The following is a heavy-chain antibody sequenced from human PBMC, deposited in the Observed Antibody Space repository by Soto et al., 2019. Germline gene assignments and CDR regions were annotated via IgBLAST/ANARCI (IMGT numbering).Heavy chain of an antibody. CDR2: INSDGSST. CDR1: GFTFSINW. D-gene: IGHD6-19*01. Sequence: SLRLSCAASGFTFSINWMHWVRQAPGQGLVWVSRINSDGSSTSYADSVKGRFTISRDNAKNTVYLQMNSLRVEDTAVYYCASPYMQSSGLYFSGLDVWGQGTRVTVSS. V-gene: IGHV3-74*01. CDR3: ASPYMQSSGLYFSGLDV. J-gene: IGHJ6*02.